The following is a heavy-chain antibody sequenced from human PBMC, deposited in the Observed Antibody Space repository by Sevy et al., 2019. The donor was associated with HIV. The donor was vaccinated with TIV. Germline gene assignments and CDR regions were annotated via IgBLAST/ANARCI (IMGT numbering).Heavy chain of an antibody. CDR3: VKEGGGEGGDH. V-gene: IGHV3-30*02. D-gene: IGHD2-21*01. CDR1: GFSFSSYG. CDR2: IQYDGSNK. J-gene: IGHJ4*02. Sequence: GGSLRLSCAASGFSFSSYGMHWVRQAPGKGLEWMSYIQYDGSNKDYAHSVKGRFTISRDNSKNTLYLQMNSLRVEDTAVFYCVKEGGGEGGDHWGQGTLATVSS.